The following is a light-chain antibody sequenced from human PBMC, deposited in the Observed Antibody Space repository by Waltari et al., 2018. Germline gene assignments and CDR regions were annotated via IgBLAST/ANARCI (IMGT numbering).Light chain of an antibody. Sequence: DLVMSQSPLSLPVTLGQPASISCRSSQSLLNSYGNTYLNWYQQRPGQSPRRLIYKVSRRDSGVPDRLSGSGSGTDFTLKISRVEAEDVGGYYCMQGTQWLPWTFGQGTKVEIK. CDR3: MQGTQWLPWT. CDR1: QSLLNSYGNTY. J-gene: IGKJ1*01. V-gene: IGKV2-30*01. CDR2: KVS.